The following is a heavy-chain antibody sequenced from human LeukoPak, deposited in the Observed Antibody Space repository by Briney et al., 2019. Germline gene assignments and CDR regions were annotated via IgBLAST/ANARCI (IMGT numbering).Heavy chain of an antibody. CDR1: GYALTDLS. J-gene: IGHJ6*03. CDR3: ARDLGERSYYYYMDV. V-gene: IGHV1-24*01. Sequence: GASVKVSCKVSGYALTDLSMHWVRQTPGKGLEWMGGIDPEDGEITYAQKFQGRVTMTEDTSTDTAYMELSSLRSEDTAVYYCARDLGERSYYYYMDVWGKGTTVTVSS. CDR2: IDPEDGEI. D-gene: IGHD3-16*01.